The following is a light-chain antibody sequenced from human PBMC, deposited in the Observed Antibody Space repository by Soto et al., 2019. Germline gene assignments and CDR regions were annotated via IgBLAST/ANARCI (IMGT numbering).Light chain of an antibody. V-gene: IGKV3-20*01. CDR2: GAS. Sequence: EIVLTQSPGTLSLSPGERATLSCRASQSVSSSYLAWYQQKPGQAPRLLIYGASSRATGIPARFSGSGSETDFTLTISRLEPEDFAVYYCQQYGTSPVTFGQGTRREI. CDR3: QQYGTSPVT. J-gene: IGKJ5*01. CDR1: QSVSSSY.